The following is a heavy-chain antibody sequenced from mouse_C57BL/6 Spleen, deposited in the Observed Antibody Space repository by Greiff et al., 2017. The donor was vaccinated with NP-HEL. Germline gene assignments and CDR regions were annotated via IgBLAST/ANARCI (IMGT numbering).Heavy chain of an antibody. CDR2: IDPETGGT. CDR1: GYTFTDYE. V-gene: IGHV1-15*01. Sequence: QVHVKQSGAELVRPGASVTLSCKASGYTFTDYEMHWVKQTPVHGLEWIGAIDPETGGTAYNQKFKGKAILTADKSSSTAYMELLSLTSEDSAVYYCTRRDGYDTWFAYWGQGTLVTVSA. J-gene: IGHJ3*01. D-gene: IGHD2-2*01. CDR3: TRRDGYDTWFAY.